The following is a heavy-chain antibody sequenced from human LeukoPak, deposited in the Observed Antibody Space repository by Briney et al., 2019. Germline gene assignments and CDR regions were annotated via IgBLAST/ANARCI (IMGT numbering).Heavy chain of an antibody. CDR2: ISGYSGST. J-gene: IGHJ6*02. Sequence: PGRSLRLSCAASGFTFSSYAMSWVRQAPGKGLEWVSTISGYSGSTDYADSVKGRFTISRDNSRNTFYLQMNSLRAEDTAAYYCAKDQGFGADGYGMDVWGQGTTVTVSS. CDR1: GFTFSSYA. CDR3: AKDQGFGADGYGMDV. V-gene: IGHV3-23*01. D-gene: IGHD3-10*01.